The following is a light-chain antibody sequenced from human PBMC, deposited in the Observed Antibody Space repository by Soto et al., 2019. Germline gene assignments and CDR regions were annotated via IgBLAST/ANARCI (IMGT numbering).Light chain of an antibody. CDR1: QSISIW. Sequence: DIQMTQSPSTLSASVGDRVTITCRASQSISIWLAWYQQKPGKAPKILIYKASSLESGVPSRFSGSGSGTEFSLTISSLQPDDFATYYCQQYNYFWAFGQGTKVDIK. CDR2: KAS. J-gene: IGKJ1*01. V-gene: IGKV1-5*03. CDR3: QQYNYFWA.